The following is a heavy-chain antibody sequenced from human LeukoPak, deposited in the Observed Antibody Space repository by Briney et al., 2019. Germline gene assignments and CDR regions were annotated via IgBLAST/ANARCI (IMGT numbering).Heavy chain of an antibody. J-gene: IGHJ4*02. D-gene: IGHD5-18*01. CDR1: GFTFSSYG. V-gene: IGHV3-33*01. CDR3: ARGGSDTAMAHDY. CDR2: IWYDGSNK. Sequence: GGSLRLSCAASGFTFSSYGMHWVRQAPGKGLEWVAVIWYDGSNKYYADSVKGRFTISRDDAKNTLYLQVNSLRAGDTAVYFCARGGSDTAMAHDYWGQGTLVTLSS.